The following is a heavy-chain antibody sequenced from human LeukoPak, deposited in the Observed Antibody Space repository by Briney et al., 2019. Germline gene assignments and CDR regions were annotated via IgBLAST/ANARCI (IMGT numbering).Heavy chain of an antibody. CDR1: GGTFSIYA. CDR3: ARDEYDSSGYYHY. J-gene: IGHJ4*02. CDR2: IIPIFGTA. D-gene: IGHD3-22*01. V-gene: IGHV1-69*13. Sequence: ASVSVSFKASGGTFSIYAISWVRQAPGQGLEWMGGIIPIFGTANYAQKFQGRVTITADESTSTAYMELSSLRSEDTAVYYCARDEYDSSGYYHYWGQGTLVTVSS.